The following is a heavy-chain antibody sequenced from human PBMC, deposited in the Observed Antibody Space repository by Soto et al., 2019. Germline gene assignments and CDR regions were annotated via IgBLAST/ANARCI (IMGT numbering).Heavy chain of an antibody. D-gene: IGHD2-15*01. CDR2: ITHSGST. J-gene: IGHJ4*02. CDR3: ARGLVFCSGGSCYSGDYVCGSYRRSFDY. CDR1: GGCFSGYY. V-gene: IGHV4-34*01. Sequence: PSETLSLTCAVSGGCFSGYYGSWIRPPSGKGLEWIGEITHSGSTNYNPSLKSRATISVDTSKHQFSLKLGSVTAADTAVYYCARGLVFCSGGSCYSGDYVCGSYRRSFDYLGQGTLVTVSS.